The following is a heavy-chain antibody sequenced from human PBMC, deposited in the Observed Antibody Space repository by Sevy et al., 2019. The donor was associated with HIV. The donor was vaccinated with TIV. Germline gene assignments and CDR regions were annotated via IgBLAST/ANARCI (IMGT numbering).Heavy chain of an antibody. Sequence: SETLSLTCTVSGGSISDYYWNWIRQPPGKGLEWIGYIHYSGSTNYNPSLKRRVTISVDTSKDQFSLKLTSVTAADTAVYYCARATRPVANWFDPWGQGTLVTVSS. CDR1: GGSISDYY. CDR3: ARATRPVANWFDP. D-gene: IGHD6-19*01. J-gene: IGHJ5*02. CDR2: IHYSGST. V-gene: IGHV4-59*01.